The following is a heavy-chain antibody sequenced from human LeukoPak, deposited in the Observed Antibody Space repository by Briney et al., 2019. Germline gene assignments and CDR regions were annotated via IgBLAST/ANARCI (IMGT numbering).Heavy chain of an antibody. CDR3: AKDLYGSGSYQIRLFDY. V-gene: IGHV3-30*02. J-gene: IGHJ4*02. Sequence: GGSLRLSCAASGFTFSSYGMHWVRQAPGKGLEWVAFIRYDGSNKFYADSVKGRFTISRDNSKNTLYLQMNRLRAEDTAVYYCAKDLYGSGSYQIRLFDYWGQGTLVTVSS. D-gene: IGHD3-10*01. CDR2: IRYDGSNK. CDR1: GFTFSSYG.